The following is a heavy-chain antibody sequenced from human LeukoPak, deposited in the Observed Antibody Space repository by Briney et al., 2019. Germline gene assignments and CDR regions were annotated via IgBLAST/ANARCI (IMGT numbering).Heavy chain of an antibody. Sequence: GGSLRLSCSASGFTFSSYAMHWVRQAPGKGLEYVSAISSNGGSTYYADSVKGRFTISRDNSKNTLYLQMNSLRAEDTAVYYCVKGVPTTVSDYWGQGTLVTVSS. D-gene: IGHD4-17*01. J-gene: IGHJ4*02. V-gene: IGHV3-64D*09. CDR2: ISSNGGST. CDR3: VKGVPTTVSDY. CDR1: GFTFSSYA.